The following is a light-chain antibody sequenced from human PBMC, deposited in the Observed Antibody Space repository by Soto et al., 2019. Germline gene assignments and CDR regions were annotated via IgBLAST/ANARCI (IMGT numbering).Light chain of an antibody. V-gene: IGKV1-5*03. CDR2: EVY. CDR1: RDIRGW. Sequence: DIQMTQSPSTLSASVGDRVTITCRPSRDIRGWLAWYQQKPGKAPKILMYEVYKLKGGVPSRFSGSGNGTKFTLTISRLQPDDFATYYCQQYERFSTFGQGTPVEIK. CDR3: QQYERFST. J-gene: IGKJ2*01.